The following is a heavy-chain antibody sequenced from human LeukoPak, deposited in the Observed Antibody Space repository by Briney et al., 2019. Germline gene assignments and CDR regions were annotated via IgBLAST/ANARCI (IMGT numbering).Heavy chain of an antibody. CDR1: GYSFTSYW. D-gene: IGHD4-17*01. Sequence: GESLKISCKGSGYSFTSYWIGWVRPMPGKGLEWMGIIYSGDSDTRYSPSFQGQVTISADKSISTAYLQWSSLKASDTAMYYCARDMTTVTANAFDIWGQGTMVTVSS. V-gene: IGHV5-51*01. CDR3: ARDMTTVTANAFDI. J-gene: IGHJ3*02. CDR2: IYSGDSDT.